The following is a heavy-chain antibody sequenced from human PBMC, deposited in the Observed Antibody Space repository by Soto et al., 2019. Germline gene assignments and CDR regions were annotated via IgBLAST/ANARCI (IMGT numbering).Heavy chain of an antibody. J-gene: IGHJ5*02. D-gene: IGHD1-1*01. CDR2: IDAADSNT. Sequence: GESLKISCSGFGYTFTSYWISWVRQMPGKGLEWMGKIDAADSNTNYSPSFQGHVIISADKSISTAYLQWSSLQASDTAIYYCARHGPLMNWKPPQDRFNPWGQGTLVTVSS. CDR1: GYTFTSYW. V-gene: IGHV5-10-1*01. CDR3: ARHGPLMNWKPPQDRFNP.